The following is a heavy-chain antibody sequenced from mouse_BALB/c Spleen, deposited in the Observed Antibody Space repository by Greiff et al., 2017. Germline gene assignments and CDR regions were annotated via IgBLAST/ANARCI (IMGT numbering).Heavy chain of an antibody. CDR3: TRDGNYEESYFEV. CDR1: GYTFTDYE. Sequence: QVQLQQSGAELVRPGASVTLSCKASGYTFTDYEMHWVKQTPVHGLEWIGSIDPETGGTAYNQKFKGKATLTADKSSSTAYMELRSLTSEDSAVYYCTRDGNYEESYFEVWGAGTTVTVSS. V-gene: IGHV1-15*01. CDR2: IDPETGGT. J-gene: IGHJ1*01. D-gene: IGHD2-1*01.